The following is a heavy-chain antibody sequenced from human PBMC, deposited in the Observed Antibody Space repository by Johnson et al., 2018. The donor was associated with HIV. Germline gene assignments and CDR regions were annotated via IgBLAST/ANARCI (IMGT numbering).Heavy chain of an antibody. CDR3: ARDKGIAARLGAFDI. CDR1: VFTFRSYG. J-gene: IGHJ3*02. V-gene: IGHV3-30*03. CDR2: ISYDGSNK. Sequence: QVQLVESGGGVVQPGRSLRLSCAASVFTFRSYGMHWVRQAPGKGLEWVAVISYDGSNKYYADSVKGRFTISRDNSKNTLYLQMNSLRAEDTAVSYCARDKGIAARLGAFDIWGQGTMVTVSS. D-gene: IGHD6-6*01.